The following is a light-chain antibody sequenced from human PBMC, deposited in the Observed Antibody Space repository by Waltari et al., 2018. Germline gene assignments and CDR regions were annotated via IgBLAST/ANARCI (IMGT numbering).Light chain of an antibody. Sequence: QSVLTQSPSASGTHGQRVTISCSGSSSNIGANTVNWYQQFPGTPPSLLVYRNDQRPSGVPDRFSGSKSGTSASLAISGLQSEDETDYYCAAWDDSLNGWVFGGGTKLTVL. J-gene: IGLJ3*02. CDR3: AAWDDSLNGWV. V-gene: IGLV1-44*01. CDR1: SSNIGANT. CDR2: RND.